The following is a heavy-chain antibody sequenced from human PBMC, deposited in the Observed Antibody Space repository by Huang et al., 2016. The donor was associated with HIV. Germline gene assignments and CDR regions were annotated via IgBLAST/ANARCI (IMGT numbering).Heavy chain of an antibody. CDR3: TTWARTSAGGN. J-gene: IGHJ4*02. CDR1: GFTFKDAW. Sequence: EVQLVESGGGLVKPGGSLRLSCAASGFTFKDAWMSWVRQTPGKGLGWVGLIKSKDDGGTTDYAAPVKGRCSMSRDDSKNTFYLQMNSLKSEDTAVYYCTTWARTSAGGNWGQGTLVSVSS. D-gene: IGHD6-25*01. V-gene: IGHV3-15*01. CDR2: IKSKDDGGTT.